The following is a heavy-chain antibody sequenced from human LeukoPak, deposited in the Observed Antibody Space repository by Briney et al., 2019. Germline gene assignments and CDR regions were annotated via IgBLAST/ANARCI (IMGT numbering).Heavy chain of an antibody. CDR3: ARSYYDYVWGSYRPYYFDY. Sequence: SETLSLTCTVSGGSISSYYWSWIRQPPGKGLEWIGYIYYSGSTNYKPSLKSRVTISVDTSKNQFSLKLSSVTAADTAVYYCARSYYDYVWGSYRPYYFDYWGQGTLVTVSS. J-gene: IGHJ4*02. D-gene: IGHD3-16*02. V-gene: IGHV4-59*08. CDR1: GGSISSYY. CDR2: IYYSGST.